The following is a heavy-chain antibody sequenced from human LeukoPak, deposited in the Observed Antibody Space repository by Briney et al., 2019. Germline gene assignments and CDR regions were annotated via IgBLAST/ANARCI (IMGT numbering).Heavy chain of an antibody. V-gene: IGHV4-59*02. CDR1: GASVKNDF. CDR2: IHSNGRT. Sequence: SETLSLTCTVSGASVKNDFWSWIRQPPGKGLGWIAYIHSNGRTNYNPSLKSRVTISVDTSRNHFSLKLSSVTAADTAVFYCARLQDDGYLDHWGQGTLVTVSS. J-gene: IGHJ4*02. CDR3: ARLQDDGYLDH.